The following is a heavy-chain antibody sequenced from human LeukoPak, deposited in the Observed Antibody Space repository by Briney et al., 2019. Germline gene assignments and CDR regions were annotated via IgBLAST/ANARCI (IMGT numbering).Heavy chain of an antibody. CDR3: ARDSGYYDSSGYFYY. J-gene: IGHJ4*02. V-gene: IGHV4-59*01. D-gene: IGHD3-22*01. Sequence: SETLSLTCTVSGGSISSYYWSWIRQPPGKGLEWVGYIYYSGSTNYNPSLKSRVTISVDTSKNQFSLKLSSVTAADTAVYYCARDSGYYDSSGYFYYWGQGALVTVSS. CDR2: IYYSGST. CDR1: GGSISSYY.